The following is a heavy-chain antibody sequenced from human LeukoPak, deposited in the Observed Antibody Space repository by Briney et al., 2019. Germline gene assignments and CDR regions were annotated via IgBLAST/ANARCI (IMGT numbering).Heavy chain of an antibody. D-gene: IGHD6-13*01. CDR1: GFTFDDYA. J-gene: IGHJ5*02. CDR3: ARTYSSSWYVKFDP. V-gene: IGHV3-20*04. Sequence: PGGSLRLSCAASGFTFDDYAMHWVRQAPGKGLEWVSGINWNGGSTGYADSVKGRFTISRDNAKNSLYLQMNSLRAEDTALYYCARTYSSSWYVKFDPWGQGTLVTVSS. CDR2: INWNGGST.